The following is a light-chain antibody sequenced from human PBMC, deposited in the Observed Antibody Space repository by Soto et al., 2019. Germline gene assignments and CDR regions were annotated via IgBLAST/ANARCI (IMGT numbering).Light chain of an antibody. CDR2: KAS. J-gene: IGKJ2*01. CDR1: QSISNW. Sequence: DIQMTQSPSTLSASVGDRVTITCRASQSISNWLAWCQQKPGKAPNLLIYKASSLQSGVPTRFSGSGSGTEFTLTISSLQPDDFATYYCQQYNSYPYTFGQGTKLEI. CDR3: QQYNSYPYT. V-gene: IGKV1-5*03.